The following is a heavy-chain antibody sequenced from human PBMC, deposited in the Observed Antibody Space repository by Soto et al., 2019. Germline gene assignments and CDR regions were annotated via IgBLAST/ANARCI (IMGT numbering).Heavy chain of an antibody. D-gene: IGHD3-9*01. Sequence: GGSLRLSCAASGFTFSSYAMSWVRQAPGKGLEWVSAISGSGGSTYYADSVKGRFTISRDNSKNTLYLQMNSLRAEDTAVYYCAKVGAADYDILTGYYTTGYFDYWGQGTLVTVSS. CDR2: ISGSGGST. CDR1: GFTFSSYA. CDR3: AKVGAADYDILTGYYTTGYFDY. J-gene: IGHJ4*02. V-gene: IGHV3-23*01.